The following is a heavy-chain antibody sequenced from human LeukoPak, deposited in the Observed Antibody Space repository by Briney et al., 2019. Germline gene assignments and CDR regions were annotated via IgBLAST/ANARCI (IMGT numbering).Heavy chain of an antibody. Sequence: SVKVSCKAAGGTFSSYAISWVRQAPGQGLEWMGGIIPIFGTTNYAQKFQGRVTITADESTSTAYMELSSLRSEDTAVYYCARDYYGSGTYYKPFDYWGQGTLVTVSS. CDR1: GGTFSSYA. CDR3: ARDYYGSGTYYKPFDY. J-gene: IGHJ4*02. CDR2: IIPIFGTT. D-gene: IGHD3-10*01. V-gene: IGHV1-69*13.